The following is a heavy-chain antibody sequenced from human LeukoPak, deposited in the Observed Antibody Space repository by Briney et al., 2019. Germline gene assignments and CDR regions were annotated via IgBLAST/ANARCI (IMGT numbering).Heavy chain of an antibody. J-gene: IGHJ6*02. CDR3: ARHGGSWFMNNMDV. V-gene: IGHV5-51*01. CDR2: ISPGDSDT. Sequence: GESLKISCNDSGYSFTSYWIGGLRQMRGKGLEWMGIISPGDSDTRYSPSFQGQVTISADKSISTAYLQWSSLKASHSAMYYRARHGGSWFMNNMDVWGQGTTVTVSS. CDR1: GYSFTSYW. D-gene: IGHD6-13*01.